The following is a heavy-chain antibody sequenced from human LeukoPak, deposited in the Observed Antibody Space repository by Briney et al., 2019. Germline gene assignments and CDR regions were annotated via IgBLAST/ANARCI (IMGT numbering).Heavy chain of an antibody. V-gene: IGHV1-69*13. CDR3: ARGLTGYYTQDY. Sequence: SVKVSCKASGGTFSSYAISWVRQAPGQGLEWMGGIIPIFGTANYAQKFQGRVTITADESTSTAYMELSSLRSEDTAVYYCARGLTGYYTQDYWGQGTLVTVSS. CDR2: IIPIFGTA. D-gene: IGHD3-9*01. CDR1: GGTFSSYA. J-gene: IGHJ4*02.